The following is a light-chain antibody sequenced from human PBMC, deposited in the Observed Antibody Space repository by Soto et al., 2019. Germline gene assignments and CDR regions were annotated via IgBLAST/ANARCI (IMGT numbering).Light chain of an antibody. CDR2: GAS. V-gene: IGKV3-15*01. CDR3: QQYNIWPPYT. Sequence: EIVMTQSPATLSVSPGERATLYCKASQRISSNLAWYQQKPGQPPRLLIYGASTRASGIPARFSGSGSGTEFTLTISGLQSEDFALYYCQQYNIWPPYTFGQGTRLEIX. J-gene: IGKJ5*01. CDR1: QRISSN.